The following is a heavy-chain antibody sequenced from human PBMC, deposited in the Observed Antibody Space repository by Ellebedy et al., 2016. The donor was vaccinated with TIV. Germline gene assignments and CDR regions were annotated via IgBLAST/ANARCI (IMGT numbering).Heavy chain of an antibody. CDR2: ISSTSRTV. Sequence: GESLKISXAGSGFIFSSYSMSWVRQAPGKGLEWVSYISSTSRTVYYVDSVRGRFTISRDNAKNSLYLQMNNLRDEDTAVYYCARDVSSGYPSDAFDIWGQGTMVTVS. V-gene: IGHV3-48*02. CDR1: GFIFSSYS. CDR3: ARDVSSGYPSDAFDI. J-gene: IGHJ3*02. D-gene: IGHD6-19*01.